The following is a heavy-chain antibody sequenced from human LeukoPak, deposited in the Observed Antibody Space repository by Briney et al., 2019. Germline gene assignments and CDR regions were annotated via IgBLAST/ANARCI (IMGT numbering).Heavy chain of an antibody. CDR1: GGSISSYY. J-gene: IGHJ3*02. CDR2: IYYSGNT. D-gene: IGHD7-27*01. Sequence: PSETLSLTCTVSGGSISSYYWSWIRQPPGKGLEWIGYIYYSGNTDYNPSLKSRVTISVDTSKNQFSLKLSSVTAADTAVYYCARNWGWGDAFDIWGQGTMVTVSS. CDR3: ARNWGWGDAFDI. V-gene: IGHV4-59*01.